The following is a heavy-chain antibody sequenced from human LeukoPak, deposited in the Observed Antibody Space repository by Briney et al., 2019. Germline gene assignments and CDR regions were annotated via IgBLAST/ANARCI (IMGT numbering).Heavy chain of an antibody. V-gene: IGHV3-7*03. CDR3: ARSRAAVVMGELIPSFYYGMDV. CDR1: GFTFSKYW. CDR2: IRQDGGER. D-gene: IGHD3-16*01. Sequence: GGSLRLSCVASGFTFSKYWMNWVRQVPGKGLEWVATIRQDGGERYYVDSVEGRFTISRDNGKTSVYLQMNSLRADDTAVYYCARSRAAVVMGELIPSFYYGMDVWGQGTTVTVSS. J-gene: IGHJ6*02.